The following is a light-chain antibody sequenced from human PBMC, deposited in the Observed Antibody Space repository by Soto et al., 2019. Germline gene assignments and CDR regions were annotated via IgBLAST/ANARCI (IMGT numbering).Light chain of an antibody. CDR1: QTISSW. V-gene: IGKV1-5*01. J-gene: IGKJ1*01. CDR2: DTS. CDR3: QQYNTYSGT. Sequence: DIQMTQSPSTLSASVGDRVTITCRANQTISSWLAWYQQKPGKAPNLLIYDTSSLESGVPSRFSGSGSGTEFTLNISTLQPDDCATYYCQQYNTYSGTFGQGTKVEIK.